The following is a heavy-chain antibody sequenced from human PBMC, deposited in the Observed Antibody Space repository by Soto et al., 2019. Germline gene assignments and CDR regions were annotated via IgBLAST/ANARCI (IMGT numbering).Heavy chain of an antibody. CDR1: GGTFSSYA. CDR2: IIHILGTA. Sequence: QVQLVQSGAEVKKPGSSVKVSCTASGGTFSSYASSWVRQSPGQGLEWMGGIIHILGTANYAQQFQGRVTITADKTQTTADMELSSLRSEDTAVYDCARQGGSGGSCSHHREAFDIWGQGTMVTVSS. CDR3: ARQGGSGGSCSHHREAFDI. J-gene: IGHJ3*02. V-gene: IGHV1-69*06. D-gene: IGHD2-15*01.